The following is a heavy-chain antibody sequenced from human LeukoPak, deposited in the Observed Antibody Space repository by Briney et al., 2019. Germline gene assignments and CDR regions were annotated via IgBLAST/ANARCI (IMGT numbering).Heavy chain of an antibody. CDR1: GYTFTSHY. CDR3: ARGLPRIAVAGTPTDY. J-gene: IGHJ4*02. V-gene: IGHV1-46*01. CDR2: INPSGGST. Sequence: GASVKVSCKASGYTFTSHYIHWVRQAPGQGLEWMGIINPSGGSTNYAQKFQGRVTMTRDTSTSTVYMELSSLRSEDTAVYHCARGLPRIAVAGTPTDYWGQGTLVTVSS. D-gene: IGHD6-19*01.